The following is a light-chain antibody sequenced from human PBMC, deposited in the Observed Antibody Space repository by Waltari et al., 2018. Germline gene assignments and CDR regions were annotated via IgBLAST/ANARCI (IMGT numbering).Light chain of an antibody. CDR1: SSDVGSYNV. V-gene: IGLV2-23*02. CDR3: CSYAGSSTV. CDR2: GVT. Sequence: QSALTQPASVSGSPGQSITMSCTGTSSDVGSYNVVSWYQQHPGKAPKLMIYGVTERPSGVSNRCSGSKSGNTASLTISGLQPEDEAEYYCCSYAGSSTVFGGGTHLTVL. J-gene: IGLJ7*01.